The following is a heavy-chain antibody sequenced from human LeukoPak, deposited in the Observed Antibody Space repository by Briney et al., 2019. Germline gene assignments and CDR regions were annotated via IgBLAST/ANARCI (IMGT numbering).Heavy chain of an antibody. Sequence: ASVKVSCKASGYTFTGYYMHWVRQAPGQGLEWMGVINPSGGSTSYAQKFQGRVTMTRDASTRTVYMEVNSLRSEDTAVYYCARQGTYSSAIGMGYWGQGTLVTVSS. CDR1: GYTFTGYY. J-gene: IGHJ4*02. CDR2: INPSGGST. V-gene: IGHV1-46*01. CDR3: ARQGTYSSAIGMGY. D-gene: IGHD6-19*01.